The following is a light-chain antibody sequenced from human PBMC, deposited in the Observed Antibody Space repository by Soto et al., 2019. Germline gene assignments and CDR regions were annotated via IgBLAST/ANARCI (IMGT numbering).Light chain of an antibody. V-gene: IGKV3-15*01. CDR3: QQYSTWPPRYT. CDR1: QSVSSY. J-gene: IGKJ2*01. Sequence: EIVMTQSPATLSVSPGGRATISCRARQSVSSYLAWYQQRPGQPPRLLIYRASTRATGIPARFSGSGSGTEFSLTISSLQSEDFAVYYCQQYSTWPPRYTFGQGTKLEI. CDR2: RAS.